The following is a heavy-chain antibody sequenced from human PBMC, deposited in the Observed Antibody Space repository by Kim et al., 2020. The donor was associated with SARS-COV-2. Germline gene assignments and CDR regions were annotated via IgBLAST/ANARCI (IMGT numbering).Heavy chain of an antibody. CDR3: AKDIIAVAAPEGVVY. D-gene: IGHD6-19*01. Sequence: DSVKGRFTISRDNAKNSLYLQMNSLRAEDTALYYCAKDIIAVAAPEGVVYWGQGTLVTVSS. V-gene: IGHV3-9*01. J-gene: IGHJ4*02.